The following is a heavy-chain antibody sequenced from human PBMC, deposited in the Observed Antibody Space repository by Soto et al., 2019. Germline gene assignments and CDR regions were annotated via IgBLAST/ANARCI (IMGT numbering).Heavy chain of an antibody. CDR1: GGTFSSYA. CDR3: ARYEGVPAAMEGAFDI. CDR2: IIPIFGTA. V-gene: IGHV1-69*12. Sequence: QVQLVQSGAEVKKPGPSVKVSCKASGGTFSSYAISWVRQAPGQGLEWMGGIIPIFGTANYAQKFQGRVTITADESTSTAYMELSSLRSEDTAVYYCARYEGVPAAMEGAFDIWGQGTMVTVSS. D-gene: IGHD2-2*01. J-gene: IGHJ3*02.